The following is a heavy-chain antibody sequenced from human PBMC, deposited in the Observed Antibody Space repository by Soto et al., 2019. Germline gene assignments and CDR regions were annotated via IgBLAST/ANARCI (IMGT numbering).Heavy chain of an antibody. J-gene: IGHJ4*02. D-gene: IGHD2-8*01. Sequence: SETLSLTCTVSGGSISTYYWNWIRQPPGKGLEWIGYIYYGGGANYNPSLKSRVTISVDTSKKQFSLKLSSVTAADTAVYYCARGGHCTNGVCSALDYWGQGTLVTVSS. CDR3: ARGGHCTNGVCSALDY. CDR2: IYYGGGA. CDR1: GGSISTYY. V-gene: IGHV4-59*08.